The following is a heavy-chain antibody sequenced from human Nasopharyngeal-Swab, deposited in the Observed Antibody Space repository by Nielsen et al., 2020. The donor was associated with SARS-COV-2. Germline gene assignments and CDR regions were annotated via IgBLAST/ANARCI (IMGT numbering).Heavy chain of an antibody. V-gene: IGHV3-23*01. D-gene: IGHD3-10*01. CDR2: INGSGGST. CDR3: AKADLWFGELSRLGFDY. CDR1: GFTFSSYA. Sequence: GESLKISCAASGFTFSSYAMSWVRQAPGKGLEWVSAINGSGGSTYYADSVKGRFTISRDNSKNTLYLQMNSLRAEDTAVYYCAKADLWFGELSRLGFDYWGQGTLVTVSS. J-gene: IGHJ4*02.